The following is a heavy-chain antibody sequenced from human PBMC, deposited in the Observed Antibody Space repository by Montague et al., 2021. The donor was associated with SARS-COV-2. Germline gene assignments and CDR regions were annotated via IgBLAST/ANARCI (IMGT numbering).Heavy chain of an antibody. Sequence: SLRLSCAASGFTFNNYAMNWVRQAPGKGLEWVSVIASGGRSTFYADSVKGRFTISRDNSKDTLYLQMYSLRPEDMAIYYCAKDPVPVAGRYFDYWGQGTLVTVSS. CDR2: IASGGRST. D-gene: IGHD6-19*01. V-gene: IGHV3-23*03. CDR1: GFTFNNYA. CDR3: AKDPVPVAGRYFDY. J-gene: IGHJ4*02.